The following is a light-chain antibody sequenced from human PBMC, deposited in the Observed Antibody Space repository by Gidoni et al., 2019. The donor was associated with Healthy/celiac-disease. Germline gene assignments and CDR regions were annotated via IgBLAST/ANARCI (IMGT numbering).Light chain of an antibody. CDR3: QAWDSSTAVV. CDR2: QVS. V-gene: IGLV3-1*01. CDR1: NLGDKY. Sequence: SYELTQPPSVSVSPGQTASITCSGDNLGDKYACWYQQKPGQSPVLVIYQVSKRPSGIPERFSGSNSGNTATLTISGTQAMDEADYYCQAWDSSTAVVFGGGTKLTVL. J-gene: IGLJ2*01.